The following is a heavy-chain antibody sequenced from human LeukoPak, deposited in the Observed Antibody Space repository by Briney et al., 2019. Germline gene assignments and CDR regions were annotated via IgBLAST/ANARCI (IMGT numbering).Heavy chain of an antibody. D-gene: IGHD3-16*01. J-gene: IGHJ4*02. V-gene: IGHV3-23*01. Sequence: PGGSLRLSCAASGFTFNSYAMSWVRQAPGKGLEWVSTITDSGDSTYYADSVRGRFTISGDNSKNTQFLEMNSLRADDTAVYYCAKRALIWGPMYYFDYWGRGTLVTVSS. CDR1: GFTFNSYA. CDR3: AKRALIWGPMYYFDY. CDR2: ITDSGDST.